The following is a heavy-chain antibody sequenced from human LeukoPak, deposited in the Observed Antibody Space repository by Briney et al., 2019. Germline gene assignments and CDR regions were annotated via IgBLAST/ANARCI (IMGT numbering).Heavy chain of an antibody. J-gene: IGHJ6*02. Sequence: GGSLRLSCAASGFTFSSYSMNWVRQAPGKGLEWVANIKQDGSEKYYVDSVKGRFTISRDNAKNSLYLQMNSLRAEDTAVYYCARGGTDLWSGYYGMDVWGQGTTVTVSS. CDR1: GFTFSSYS. D-gene: IGHD3-3*01. CDR2: IKQDGSEK. V-gene: IGHV3-7*01. CDR3: ARGGTDLWSGYYGMDV.